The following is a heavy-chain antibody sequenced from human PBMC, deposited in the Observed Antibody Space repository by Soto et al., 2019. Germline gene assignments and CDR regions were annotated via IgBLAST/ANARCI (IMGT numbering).Heavy chain of an antibody. CDR3: ARDGSYSGYDMDY. D-gene: IGHD5-12*01. Sequence: EVQLVESGGGLVKPGGSLRLSCAASGFTLSTNNMNWVRQAPGKGLEWVSFINAATSDTVYADSVRGRFTISRDNADNSLLLQMNSLRAEDTAVYYCARDGSYSGYDMDYWGQGTLVTVSS. CDR2: INAATSDT. CDR1: GFTLSTNN. J-gene: IGHJ4*02. V-gene: IGHV3-21*06.